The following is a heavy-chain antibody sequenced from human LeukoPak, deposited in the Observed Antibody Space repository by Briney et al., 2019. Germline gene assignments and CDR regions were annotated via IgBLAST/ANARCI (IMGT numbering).Heavy chain of an antibody. CDR2: MNPNSGNT. CDR3: AREYQLLGTVYNYFDP. Sequence: ASVKVSCKASGYTFTSYDINWVRQATGQGLEWMGWMNPNSGNTGYAQKFQGRVTMTRNTSISTAYMELTSLRSEDTAVYYCAREYQLLGTVYNYFDPWGQGTLVIVSS. CDR1: GYTFTSYD. V-gene: IGHV1-8*01. J-gene: IGHJ5*02. D-gene: IGHD2-2*01.